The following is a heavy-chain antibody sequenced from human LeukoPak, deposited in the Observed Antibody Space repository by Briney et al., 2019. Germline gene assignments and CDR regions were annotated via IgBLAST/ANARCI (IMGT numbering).Heavy chain of an antibody. V-gene: IGHV3-30-3*01. CDR3: ASLPERP. Sequence: GGSLRLSCAASGFTFSSYAMHWVRQAPGKGLEWVAVISYDGSNKYYADSVKGRFTISRDNSKNTLYLQTNSLRAEDTAVYYCASLPERPWGQGTLVTVSS. CDR2: ISYDGSNK. J-gene: IGHJ5*02. CDR1: GFTFSSYA. D-gene: IGHD2-2*01.